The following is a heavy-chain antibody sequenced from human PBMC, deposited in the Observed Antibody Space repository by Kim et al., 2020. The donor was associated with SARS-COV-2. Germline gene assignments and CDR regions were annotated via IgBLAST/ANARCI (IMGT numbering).Heavy chain of an antibody. CDR2: GNP. CDR3: AHYYYGMDV. J-gene: IGHJ6*02. V-gene: IGHV7-4-1*02. Sequence: GNPTYAQGFTGRFVFSLDTSVSTAYLQISSLKAEDTAVYYCAHYYYGMDVWGQGTTVTVSS.